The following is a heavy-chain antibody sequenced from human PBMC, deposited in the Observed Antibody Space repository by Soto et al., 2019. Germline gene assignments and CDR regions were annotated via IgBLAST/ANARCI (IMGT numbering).Heavy chain of an antibody. CDR2: IEWDDDK. V-gene: IGHV2-70*11. CDR1: GFSLSTSGMC. J-gene: IGHJ6*03. Sequence: SGPTLVNPTQTLTLTCTFSGFSLSTSGMCMSWNSQPLGKALEWLARIEWDDDKYYSTSLKTRLTISKDTSKNQVVLTMTNMDPVDTATYYCARISPTRPYYYMDVWGKGTTVTVSS. D-gene: IGHD1-1*01. CDR3: ARISPTRPYYYMDV.